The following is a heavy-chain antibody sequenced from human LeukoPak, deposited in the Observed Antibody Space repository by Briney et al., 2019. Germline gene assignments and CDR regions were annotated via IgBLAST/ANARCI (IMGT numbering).Heavy chain of an antibody. D-gene: IGHD3-16*01. V-gene: IGHV3-7*01. Sequence: GGSLRLSCAASGFTFSSYWMSWVRQAPGKGLEWVANIKQDGSEKYYVDSVKGRFTISRDNAKNSPYLQMNSLRAEDTAVYYCARVVMITFGGPEGFDYWGQGTLVTVSS. CDR1: GFTFSSYW. J-gene: IGHJ4*02. CDR2: IKQDGSEK. CDR3: ARVVMITFGGPEGFDY.